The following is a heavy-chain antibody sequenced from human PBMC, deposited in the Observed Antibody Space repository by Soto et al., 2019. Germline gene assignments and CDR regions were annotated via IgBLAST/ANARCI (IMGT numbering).Heavy chain of an antibody. J-gene: IGHJ3*02. D-gene: IGHD2-15*01. Sequence: GESLKISCKGSGYSFTSYWIGWVRQMPGKGLEWMGIIYPGDSDTRYSPSFQGQVTISADKSVSTAYLQWSSLKASDTAMYYCARLVVVAATGDAFDIWGQGTMVTVSS. CDR1: GYSFTSYW. CDR2: IYPGDSDT. V-gene: IGHV5-51*01. CDR3: ARLVVVAATGDAFDI.